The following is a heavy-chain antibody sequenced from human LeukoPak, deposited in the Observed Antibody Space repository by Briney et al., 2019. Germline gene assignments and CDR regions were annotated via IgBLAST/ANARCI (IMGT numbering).Heavy chain of an antibody. D-gene: IGHD3-9*01. J-gene: IGHJ4*02. Sequence: SETLSLTCTASGGSISSYYWSWIRQPPGKGLEWIGYIYYSGNTNYNPSLKSQVTISVDTSKNQFSLKLSSVTAADTAVYYCARSGALTGYLYWGQGTLVTVSS. CDR2: IYYSGNT. CDR1: GGSISSYY. CDR3: ARSGALTGYLY. V-gene: IGHV4-59*01.